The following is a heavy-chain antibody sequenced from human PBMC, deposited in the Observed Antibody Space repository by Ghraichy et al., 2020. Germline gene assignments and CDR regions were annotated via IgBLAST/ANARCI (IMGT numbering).Heavy chain of an antibody. J-gene: IGHJ4*02. CDR2: INWNGGST. D-gene: IGHD3-10*01. CDR1: GFTFDDYG. Sequence: GGSLRLSCAASGFTFDDYGMSWVRQAPGKGLEWVSGINWNGGSTGYADSVKGRFTISRDNAKNSLYLQMNSLRAEDTALYHCARDYYDSGSYAFDYWGQGTLVTVSS. V-gene: IGHV3-20*01. CDR3: ARDYYDSGSYAFDY.